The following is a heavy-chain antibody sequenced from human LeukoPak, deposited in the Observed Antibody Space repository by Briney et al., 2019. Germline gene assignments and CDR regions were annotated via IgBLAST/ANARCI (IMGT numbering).Heavy chain of an antibody. CDR2: IYYSGTT. J-gene: IGHJ4*02. CDR1: GGSISSSY. CDR3: ASARLGTFYFDS. D-gene: IGHD3-22*01. Sequence: PSETLSLTCTVSGGSISSSYWSWIRQSPGKGLEWIGYIYYSGTTYCNPSLKSRVAVPVDTSKNQFSLKLSSVTAADTAVYFCASARLGTFYFDSWGQGTLVTVSS. V-gene: IGHV4-59*08.